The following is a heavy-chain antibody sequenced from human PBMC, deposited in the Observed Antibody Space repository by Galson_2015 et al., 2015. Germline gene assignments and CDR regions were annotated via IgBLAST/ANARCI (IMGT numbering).Heavy chain of an antibody. CDR2: IKQDGSEK. Sequence: SLRLSCAASGFTFSSYWMSWVRQAPGKGLEWVANIKQDGSEKYYVDSVKGRFTISRDNAKNSLYLQMNSLRAEDTAVYYCARGVDGPYYYYYMDVWGKGTTVTVSS. J-gene: IGHJ6*03. CDR3: ARGVDGPYYYYYMDV. CDR1: GFTFSSYW. V-gene: IGHV3-7*01.